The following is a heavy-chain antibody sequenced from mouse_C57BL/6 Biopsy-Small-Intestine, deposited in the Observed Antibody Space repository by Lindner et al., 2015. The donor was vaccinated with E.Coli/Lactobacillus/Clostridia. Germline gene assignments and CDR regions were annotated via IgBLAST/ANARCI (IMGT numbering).Heavy chain of an antibody. J-gene: IGHJ2*01. CDR1: GYAFSSYW. CDR3: ARGVYYGYDFDY. Sequence: VQLQESGAELVKPGASVKISCKASGYAFSSYWMHWVKQRPGRGLEWIGRIDPNSGGTKYNEKFKSKATLTVDKPSSTAYMQLSSLTSEDSAVYYCARGVYYGYDFDYWGQGTTLTVSS. CDR2: IDPNSGGT. D-gene: IGHD2-2*01. V-gene: IGHV1-72*01.